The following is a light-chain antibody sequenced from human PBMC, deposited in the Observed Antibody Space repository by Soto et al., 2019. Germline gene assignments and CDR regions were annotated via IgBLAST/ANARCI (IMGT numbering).Light chain of an antibody. J-gene: IGLJ3*02. Sequence: QCLLTLSPSVSGICGQSFTISCSGSDSNIGSNTVNWYQQLPGMAPKLLIYINYKRPSGVPDRFSASKSDTSASLAISGLQSEDEAHYYCPVWDDTLDAWVFGGGTKVTVL. V-gene: IGLV1-44*01. CDR1: DSNIGSNT. CDR3: PVWDDTLDAWV. CDR2: INY.